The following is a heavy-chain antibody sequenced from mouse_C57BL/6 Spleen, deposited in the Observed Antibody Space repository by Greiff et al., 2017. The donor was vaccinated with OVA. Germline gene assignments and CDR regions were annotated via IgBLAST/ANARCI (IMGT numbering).Heavy chain of an antibody. CDR2: IYPGDGET. CDR3: ARDYRNYAMDY. Sequence: QVTLKESGAELVKPGASVKIFCKASGYAFSSSWMNWVKQRPGKGLEWIGQIYPGDGETNYNGKFKGKATLTADKSSSTAYMQLSSLSPEDSAVYFCARDYRNYAMDYGGQGTSGTVSS. CDR1: GYAFSSSW. V-gene: IGHV1-80*01. D-gene: IGHD2-14*01. J-gene: IGHJ4*01.